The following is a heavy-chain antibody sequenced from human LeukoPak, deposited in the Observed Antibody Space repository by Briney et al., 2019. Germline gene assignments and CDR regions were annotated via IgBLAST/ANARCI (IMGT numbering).Heavy chain of an antibody. V-gene: IGHV3-9*02. D-gene: IGHD3-16*01. J-gene: IGHJ3*02. CDR1: GVTSTSYA. CDR3: AKVSWGRPFDI. Sequence: GGSPRLSCAPSGVTSTSYAMSWVREAPGKGLEWVSGITVNSESTDYADSVKGRFTISRDNAKNSLSLHMSTSSTQETALYNFAKVSWGRPFDIWGEGTMVTVSS. CDR2: ITVNSEST.